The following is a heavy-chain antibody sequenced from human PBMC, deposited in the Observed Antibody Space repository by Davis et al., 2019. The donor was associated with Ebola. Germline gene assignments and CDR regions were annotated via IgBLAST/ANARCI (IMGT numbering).Heavy chain of an antibody. V-gene: IGHV4-31*03. CDR2: IFYTAFP. D-gene: IGHD3-22*01. CDR3: AIAGGYSDSMDDAFDI. J-gene: IGHJ3*02. Sequence: MPSETLSLTCTVSGGSFSSAGYHWSWIRQHPGKGLDWIAYIFYTAFPYYNPSLRSRLPISLDPSKNQFYLKVNSVTAADTAVYYCAIAGGYSDSMDDAFDIWGQGTMVTVSS. CDR1: GGSFSSAGYH.